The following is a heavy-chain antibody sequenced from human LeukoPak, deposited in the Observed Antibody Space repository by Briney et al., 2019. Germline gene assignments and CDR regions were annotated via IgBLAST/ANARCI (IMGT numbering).Heavy chain of an antibody. J-gene: IGHJ3*02. V-gene: IGHV3-30*18. CDR3: AKGLNPQWLYDAFDI. D-gene: IGHD6-19*01. Sequence: GGSLRLSCAASGLTFSSYGMHWVRQAPGKGLEWVALISYDGSDKYYADSVRGRFTISRDNSKNTLYLQMNSLRAEDTAVYYCAKGLNPQWLYDAFDIWGQGTMVTVSS. CDR1: GLTFSSYG. CDR2: ISYDGSDK.